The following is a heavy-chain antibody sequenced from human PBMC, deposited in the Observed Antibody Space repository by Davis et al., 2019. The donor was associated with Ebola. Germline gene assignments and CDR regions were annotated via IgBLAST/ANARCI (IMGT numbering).Heavy chain of an antibody. CDR1: GYTFTSYA. V-gene: IGHV1-3*01. CDR3: ARVWRGGWTTLY. D-gene: IGHD6-19*01. Sequence: ASVKVSCKASGYTFTSYAMHWVRQAPGQRLEWMGWINAGNGNTKYSQKFQGRVTITRDTSASTAYMELSSLRSEDTAVYYCARVWRGGWTTLYWGQGTLVTVSS. CDR2: INAGNGNT. J-gene: IGHJ4*02.